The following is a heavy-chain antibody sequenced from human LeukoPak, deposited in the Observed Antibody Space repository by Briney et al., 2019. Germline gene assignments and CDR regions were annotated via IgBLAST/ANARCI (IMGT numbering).Heavy chain of an antibody. J-gene: IGHJ4*02. Sequence: SETLSLTCTVSGGSISSSSYYWGWIRQPPGKGLEWIGSIYYSGSTYYNPSLKSRVTISVDTSKNQFSLKLSSVTAADTAVYYCAGVKYGDYPTTFEYWGQGTPVTVSS. V-gene: IGHV4-39*07. CDR3: AGVKYGDYPTTFEY. D-gene: IGHD4-17*01. CDR2: IYYSGST. CDR1: GGSISSSSYY.